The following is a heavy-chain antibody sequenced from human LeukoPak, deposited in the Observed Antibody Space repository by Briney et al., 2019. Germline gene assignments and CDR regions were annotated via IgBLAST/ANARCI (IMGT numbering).Heavy chain of an antibody. CDR3: ARDKKSYYYGSGYWFDP. CDR2: ISSSSTTI. V-gene: IGHV3-48*02. Sequence: GGSLRLSCAVSGFTFSGYSMNWVRQAPGKGLEWISYISSSSTTIYYADSVTGRFTISRDNAKNSLYLQMNSLRDEDTAVYYCARDKKSYYYGSGYWFDPWGQGTLVTVSS. D-gene: IGHD3-10*01. CDR1: GFTFSGYS. J-gene: IGHJ5*02.